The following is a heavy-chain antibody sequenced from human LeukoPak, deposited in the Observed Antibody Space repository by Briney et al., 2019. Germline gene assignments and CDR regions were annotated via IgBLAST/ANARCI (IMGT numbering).Heavy chain of an antibody. V-gene: IGHV3-23*01. Sequence: GGSLRLSCAASGFTFSSYAMSWVRRAPGKGLEWVSAISGSGGSTNYADSVKGRFTISRDNSKDTLYLQMNSLRVEDTAVYYCAKDRSRAFDIWGKGTTVTVSS. J-gene: IGHJ6*04. D-gene: IGHD3-9*01. CDR3: AKDRSRAFDI. CDR2: ISGSGGST. CDR1: GFTFSSYA.